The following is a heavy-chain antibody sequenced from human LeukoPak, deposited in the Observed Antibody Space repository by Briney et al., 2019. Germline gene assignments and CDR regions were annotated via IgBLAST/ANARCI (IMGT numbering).Heavy chain of an antibody. V-gene: IGHV3-7*01. J-gene: IGHJ4*02. CDR2: IKQDGSEK. Sequence: PGRSLRLSCAASGFTLSSYWMSRVRQAPGKGLEWVANIKQDGSEKYYVDSVKGRFTISRDNAKNSLYLRMNSLRVEDTAVYYCAREGDSGWSYYFDYWGQGTLVTVSS. D-gene: IGHD6-19*01. CDR1: GFTLSSYW. CDR3: AREGDSGWSYYFDY.